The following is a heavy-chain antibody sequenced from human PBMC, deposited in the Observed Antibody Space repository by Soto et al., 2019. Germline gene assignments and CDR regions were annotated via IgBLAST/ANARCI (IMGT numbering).Heavy chain of an antibody. J-gene: IGHJ6*02. CDR3: ARDRRTTDGMDG. Sequence: EVQLVESGGGLVQPGGSLRLSCAASGFTVSSNYMTWVRQAPGKGLEWVSVIYSGGSTYYADSVKGRFTISRDNSKNTLYLQMNSLRAEDPAVYYCARDRRTTDGMDGWGQGTTVTVSS. CDR1: GFTVSSNY. CDR2: IYSGGST. V-gene: IGHV3-66*01. D-gene: IGHD1-7*01.